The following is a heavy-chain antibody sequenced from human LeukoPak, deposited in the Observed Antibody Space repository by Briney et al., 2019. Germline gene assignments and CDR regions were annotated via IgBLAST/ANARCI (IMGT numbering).Heavy chain of an antibody. CDR2: ISYDGSNK. Sequence: PGRSLRLSCAASGFTFSSYGMHWVRQAPGKGLEWVAVISYDGSNKYYADSVKGRFTISRDNSKNTLYLQMNSLRAEDTAVYYCAKENVRNYDILTGYYTAYFDYWGHGTLVTVSS. V-gene: IGHV3-30*18. CDR1: GFTFSSYG. J-gene: IGHJ4*01. D-gene: IGHD3-9*01. CDR3: AKENVRNYDILTGYYTAYFDY.